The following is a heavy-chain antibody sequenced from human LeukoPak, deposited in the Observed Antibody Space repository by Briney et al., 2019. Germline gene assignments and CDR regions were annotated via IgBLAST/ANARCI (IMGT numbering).Heavy chain of an antibody. CDR1: GGSFSGYY. CDR2: INHSGST. CDR3: ARIPDDTATYYYDSSGYCLDY. D-gene: IGHD3-22*01. J-gene: IGHJ4*02. Sequence: SETLSLTCAVYGGSFSGYYWSWIRQPPGKGLEWIGEINHSGSTYYNPSLKSRVTISVDTSKNQFSLKLSSVTAADTAVYYCARIPDDTATYYYDSSGYCLDYWGQGTLVTVSS. V-gene: IGHV4-34*01.